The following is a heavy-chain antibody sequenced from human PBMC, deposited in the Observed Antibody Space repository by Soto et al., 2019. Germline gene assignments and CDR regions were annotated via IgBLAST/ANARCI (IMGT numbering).Heavy chain of an antibody. Sequence: QLQLQESGPGLVKPSETLSLTCTVSGGSISSSSYYWDWIRQPPGKGLEWIGSIYYSGSTYYNPSLKSRVTISVDTSKNQFSLKLSSVTAADTAVYYCASLLIVAPTPGAFDIWGQGTMVTVSS. D-gene: IGHD5-12*01. CDR2: IYYSGST. V-gene: IGHV4-39*01. J-gene: IGHJ3*02. CDR1: GGSISSSSYY. CDR3: ASLLIVAPTPGAFDI.